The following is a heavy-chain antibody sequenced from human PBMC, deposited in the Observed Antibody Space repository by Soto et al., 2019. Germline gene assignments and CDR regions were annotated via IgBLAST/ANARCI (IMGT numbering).Heavy chain of an antibody. Sequence: QVQLVQSGAEVKKPGSSVKVSCKASGGTFSSYTISWVRQAPGQGLEWMGRIIPILGIANYAQKFQGRVTITADKSTSQADMGLSSLRSEDTAVYYCARQEIAVAGGAGGLYWGQGTLVTVSS. CDR3: ARQEIAVAGGAGGLY. CDR2: IIPILGIA. V-gene: IGHV1-69*02. CDR1: GGTFSSYT. D-gene: IGHD6-19*01. J-gene: IGHJ4*02.